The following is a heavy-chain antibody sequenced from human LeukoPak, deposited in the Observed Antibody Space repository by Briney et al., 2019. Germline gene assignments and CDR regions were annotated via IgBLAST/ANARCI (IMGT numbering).Heavy chain of an antibody. CDR3: ARERINRAPLLDEYYYYGMDV. Sequence: ASVKVSCKASGYTFTSYGISWVRQAPGQGLEWMGWISAYNGNTNYAQKLQGRVTMTTDTSTSTAYMELRSLRSDNTAVYYCARERINRAPLLDEYYYYGMDVWGQGTTVTVSS. V-gene: IGHV1-18*01. D-gene: IGHD1-14*01. J-gene: IGHJ6*02. CDR1: GYTFTSYG. CDR2: ISAYNGNT.